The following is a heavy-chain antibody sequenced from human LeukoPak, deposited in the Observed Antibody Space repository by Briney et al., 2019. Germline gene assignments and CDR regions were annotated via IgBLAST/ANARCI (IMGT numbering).Heavy chain of an antibody. D-gene: IGHD3-22*01. CDR1: GGSISSGGYS. CDR2: IYHSGST. CDR3: ARGVYDSSGYYLDAFDI. Sequence: SETLSLTCAVSGGSISSGGYSWSWIRQPPGEGLEWIGYIYHSGSTYYNPSLKSRVTISVDRSKNQFSLKLSSVTAADTAVYYCARGVYDSSGYYLDAFDIWGQGTMVTVSS. J-gene: IGHJ3*02. V-gene: IGHV4-30-2*01.